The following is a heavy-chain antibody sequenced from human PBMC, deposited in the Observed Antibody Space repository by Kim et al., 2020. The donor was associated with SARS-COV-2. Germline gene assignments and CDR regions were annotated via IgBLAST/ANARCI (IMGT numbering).Heavy chain of an antibody. Sequence: GGSLRLSCVVSGFTFSNYWMSWVRQAPGKGLEWVALINPDGTAKYYVDSVKGQFIISRDNAKNSLFLQMDSLRAEDTAVYYCARDWTNGAESIHDCWGQGTLVTVSS. D-gene: IGHD2-8*01. V-gene: IGHV3-7*03. CDR1: GFTFSNYW. CDR3: ARDWTNGAESIHDC. J-gene: IGHJ4*02. CDR2: INPDGTAK.